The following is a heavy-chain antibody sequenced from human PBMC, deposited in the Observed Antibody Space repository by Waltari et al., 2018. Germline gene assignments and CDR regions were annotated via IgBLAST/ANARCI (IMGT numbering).Heavy chain of an antibody. J-gene: IGHJ4*02. CDR2: INHSGST. V-gene: IGHV4-34*01. D-gene: IGHD6-19*01. CDR3: ARGYSSGWSGIPRYFDY. CDR1: GFTFSSYG. Sequence: QVQLVESGGGVVQPGRSLRLSCAASGFTFSSYGMHWVGQAPGKGLEWIGEINHSGSTNYNPSLKSRVTISVDTSKNQFSLKLSSVTAADTAVYYCARGYSSGWSGIPRYFDYWGQGTLVTVSS.